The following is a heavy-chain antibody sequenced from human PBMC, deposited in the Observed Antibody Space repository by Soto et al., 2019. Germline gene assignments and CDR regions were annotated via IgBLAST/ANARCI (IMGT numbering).Heavy chain of an antibody. J-gene: IGHJ3*02. D-gene: IGHD2-2*01. CDR2: INHSGST. Sequence: SEPLSLTCAVYVGSFSGYYWSFIRQPPGNGLEWIGEINHSGSTNYNPSLKSRVTIAVDTSKNQFYLKLSSVNAADTAVYYCAKTRGYCSSTSCYKRGWWAFDIWGQGTMVT. CDR3: AKTRGYCSSTSCYKRGWWAFDI. CDR1: VGSFSGYY. V-gene: IGHV4-34*01.